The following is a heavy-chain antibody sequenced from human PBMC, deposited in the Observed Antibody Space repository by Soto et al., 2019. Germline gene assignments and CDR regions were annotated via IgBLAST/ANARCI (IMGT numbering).Heavy chain of an antibody. CDR1: GYTFTSYG. CDR3: ASYGVRNYYYYMDV. CDR2: ISAYNGNT. V-gene: IGHV1-18*01. D-gene: IGHD4-17*01. J-gene: IGHJ6*03. Sequence: ASVKVSCKASGYTFTSYGSSWVRQAPGQGLEWVGWISAYNGNTNYAQKLQGRVTMTTDTSTSTAYMELRSLRSDDTAVYYCASYGVRNYYYYMDVWGKGTTVTVSS.